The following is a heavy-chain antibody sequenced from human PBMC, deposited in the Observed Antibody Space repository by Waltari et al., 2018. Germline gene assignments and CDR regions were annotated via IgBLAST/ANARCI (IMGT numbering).Heavy chain of an antibody. J-gene: IGHJ4*02. V-gene: IGHV3-7*01. CDR1: GFIISDYW. D-gene: IGHD1-1*01. CDR2: IKRDGSEI. CDR3: TSRLTGNYYRID. Sequence: EVQLVESGGGLVQPGGSLRLSCAASGFIISDYWMSWVRQAPGKGLEGGAKIKRDGSEIYYVDSVKGRFTISRDNAKNSLYLQMNSLRAEDTAMYFCTSRLTGNYYRIDWGQGTLVTVS.